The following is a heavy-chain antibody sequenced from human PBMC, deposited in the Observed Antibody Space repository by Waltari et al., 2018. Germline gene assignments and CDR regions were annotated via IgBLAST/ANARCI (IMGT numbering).Heavy chain of an antibody. D-gene: IGHD2-15*01. CDR2: TYYRSKWSN. V-gene: IGHV6-1*01. CDR3: ARGRNSGFDY. CDR1: GDSISSNGVA. J-gene: IGHJ4*02. Sequence: QVQLQQSGPELVKPSQTLSLTCDISGDSISSNGVAWNWIRQSPSRGLEWLLRTYYRSKWSNDYAVSVKSRITINPDTSKNQFSLQLNSVTPDDTALYYCARGRNSGFDYWGQGTLVTVSS.